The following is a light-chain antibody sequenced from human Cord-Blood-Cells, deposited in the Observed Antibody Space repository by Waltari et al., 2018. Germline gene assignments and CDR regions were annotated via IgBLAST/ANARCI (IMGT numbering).Light chain of an antibody. CDR2: DAS. V-gene: IGKV1-5*01. J-gene: IGKJ1*01. CDR1: QSISSW. CDR3: QQYNSYWT. Sequence: DIQMTQSPSTLSASVGDRVTITCRASQSISSWLAWYQQKPGKAPKLLIYDASSLERARPSRFRGSGSWTEFTLTISSLQPHDFATYYCQQYNSYWTFGQGTKVEIK.